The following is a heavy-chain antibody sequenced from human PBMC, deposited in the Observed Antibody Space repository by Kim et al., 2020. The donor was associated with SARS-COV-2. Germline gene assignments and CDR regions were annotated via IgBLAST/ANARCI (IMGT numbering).Heavy chain of an antibody. V-gene: IGHV3-30*04. D-gene: IGHD6-19*01. Sequence: GGSLRLSCAASGFTFSSYGMHWVRQAPGKGLEWVAVISYDGSNKNYVDSVKGRFTISRDNSKNTLYLQMNSLRAEDTAVYYCARDIASYSSGWLYYY. CDR1: GFTFSSYG. J-gene: IGHJ6*01. CDR2: ISYDGSNK. CDR3: ARDIASYSSGWLYYY.